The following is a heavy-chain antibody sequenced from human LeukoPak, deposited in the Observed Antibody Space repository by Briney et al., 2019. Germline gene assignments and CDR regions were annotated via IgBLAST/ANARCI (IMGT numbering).Heavy chain of an antibody. V-gene: IGHV3-23*01. CDR1: GFTFSDYY. Sequence: PGGSLRLSCAASGFTFSDYYMSWIRQAPGKGLEWVSGIGYTGDSTFYADSVKGRFTVSRDSSKNTLFLHMNSLRAEDTALYYCAKSPTVDAAFDIWGQGTMVTVSS. D-gene: IGHD4-23*01. J-gene: IGHJ3*02. CDR2: IGYTGDST. CDR3: AKSPTVDAAFDI.